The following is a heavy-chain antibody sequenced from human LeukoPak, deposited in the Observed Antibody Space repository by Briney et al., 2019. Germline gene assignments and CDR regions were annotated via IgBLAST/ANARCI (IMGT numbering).Heavy chain of an antibody. D-gene: IGHD3-10*01. CDR2: IYYSGST. CDR3: ARNSSYYNTGGFDY. Sequence: PSETLTPTCTVSGASMRGSTYYWAWIRQTPGKGLEWIGSIYYSGSTHYTPSLKSRVTMSVDTSKSQFSLRVSSVTAADTAVYYCARNSSYYNTGGFDYWGQGILVTVSS. J-gene: IGHJ4*02. CDR1: GASMRGSTYY. V-gene: IGHV4-39*01.